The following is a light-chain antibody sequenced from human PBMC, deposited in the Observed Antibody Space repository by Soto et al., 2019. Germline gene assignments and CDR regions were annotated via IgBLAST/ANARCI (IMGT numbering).Light chain of an antibody. CDR2: GAS. J-gene: IGKJ5*01. Sequence: EIVLTQSPGTLSLSPGERAALSCGASQSVGSSYLAWYQQKPGQAPRLLIYGASSRATGIPDRFSGSGSGTDFTLTISRLEPEDFAVYYCQQYVSSQITFGQGTLLEIK. CDR3: QQYVSSQIT. CDR1: QSVGSSY. V-gene: IGKV3-20*01.